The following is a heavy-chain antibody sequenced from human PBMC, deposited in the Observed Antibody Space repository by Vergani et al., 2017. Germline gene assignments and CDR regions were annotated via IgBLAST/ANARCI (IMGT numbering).Heavy chain of an antibody. V-gene: IGHV4-34*02. D-gene: IGHD2-21*01. CDR3: ARGALWWLRQIGS. CDR1: GESFSSFY. CDR2: INNHGHT. Sequence: QVQLQQWGAGVVKPSGTLSLTCAVFGESFSSFYWSWIRQPPGKGLEWIGEINNHGHTNDKPSLGSRVTVSRDTAKNQFSLNLMSVTAADTAMYYCARGALWWLRQIGSWGQGTLVTVSS. J-gene: IGHJ4*02.